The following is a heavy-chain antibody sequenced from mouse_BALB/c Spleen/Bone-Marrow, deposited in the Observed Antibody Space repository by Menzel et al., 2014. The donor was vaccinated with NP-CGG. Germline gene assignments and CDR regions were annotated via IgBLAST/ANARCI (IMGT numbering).Heavy chain of an antibody. CDR3: ARWEFYAMDY. V-gene: IGHV14-3*02. CDR2: IDPANGNT. Sequence: VQLQQSGAELVKPGASVKLSCTASGFNIKDTYMHWVKQRPEQGLEWIGRIDPANGNTKYDPKFQGKATITANTSSNTAYLQLSSLTSEDTAVYYCARWEFYAMDYWGQGTSVTVSS. CDR1: GFNIKDTY. D-gene: IGHD4-1*01. J-gene: IGHJ4*01.